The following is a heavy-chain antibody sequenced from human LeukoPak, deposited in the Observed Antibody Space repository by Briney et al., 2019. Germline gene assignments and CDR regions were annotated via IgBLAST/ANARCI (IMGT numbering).Heavy chain of an antibody. V-gene: IGHV3-30*18. J-gene: IGHJ4*02. CDR3: AKETTLRYFDY. CDR2: ISYDGGNK. CDR1: GFTFSSYG. Sequence: PGGSLRLSCAASGFTFSSYGMHWVRQAPGKGLEWVAVISYDGGNKRYADSVKGRFTISRDNSKNTVNLQMNSLRTEDTAVYYCAKETTLRYFDYWGQGALVTVSS. D-gene: IGHD1-1*01.